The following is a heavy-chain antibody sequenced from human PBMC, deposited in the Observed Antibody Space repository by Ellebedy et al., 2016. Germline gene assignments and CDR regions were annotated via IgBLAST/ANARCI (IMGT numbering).Heavy chain of an antibody. CDR1: GGSISSGGYS. CDR2: IYQSGTT. Sequence: SETLSLTXAVSGGSISSGGYSWSWIRQPPGKGLEWIGYIYQSGTTYYNPSLKSRVTISVDRSKNQFSLKLSSVTAADTAVYYCARVGHYSGKEYFDYWGQGTLVPVSS. J-gene: IGHJ4*02. D-gene: IGHD4-23*01. V-gene: IGHV4-30-2*01. CDR3: ARVGHYSGKEYFDY.